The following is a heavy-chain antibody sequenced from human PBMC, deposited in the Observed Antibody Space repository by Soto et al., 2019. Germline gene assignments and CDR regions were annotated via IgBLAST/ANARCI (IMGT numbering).Heavy chain of an antibody. J-gene: IGHJ4*02. CDR1: GFTFTSSA. V-gene: IGHV1-58*01. Sequence: QLVQSGAEVKKPGTSVKVSCKASGFTFTSSAVQWVRQARGQRLEWIGWIVVGSGNTNYAQKFQERVTITRDMSTSTAYMELSSLRSEDTAVYYCAAGGIVGATNRWGQGTLVTVSS. D-gene: IGHD1-26*01. CDR2: IVVGSGNT. CDR3: AAGGIVGATNR.